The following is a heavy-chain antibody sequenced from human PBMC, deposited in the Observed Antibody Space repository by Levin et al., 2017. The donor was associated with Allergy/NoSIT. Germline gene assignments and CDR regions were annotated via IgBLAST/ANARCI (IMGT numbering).Heavy chain of an antibody. D-gene: IGHD6-19*01. Sequence: GGSLRLSCEASGFTFGSSWMSWVRQAPGKGLEWVGNIDPDGSEKNYVDAVKGRFTISRDNAKNSLYVQMNSLRVEDTAIYYCVKGGGSGWPYDYWGQGTLVTVSS. CDR3: VKGGGSGWPYDY. V-gene: IGHV3-7*01. CDR1: GFTFGSSW. J-gene: IGHJ4*02. CDR2: IDPDGSEK.